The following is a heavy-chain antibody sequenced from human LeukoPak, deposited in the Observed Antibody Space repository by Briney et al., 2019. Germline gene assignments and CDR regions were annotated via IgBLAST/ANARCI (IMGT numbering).Heavy chain of an antibody. V-gene: IGHV3-33*05. D-gene: IGHD5-24*01. J-gene: IGHJ4*02. Sequence: GGSLRLSCAASGFILNDYGMHWVRQAPGKGLEWVAVISYDGSNKYYADSVKGRFTISRDNAKNSLYLQMNSLRAEDTAIYYCTRVGYIDEGIDYWGQGTLVTVSS. CDR1: GFILNDYG. CDR2: ISYDGSNK. CDR3: TRVGYIDEGIDY.